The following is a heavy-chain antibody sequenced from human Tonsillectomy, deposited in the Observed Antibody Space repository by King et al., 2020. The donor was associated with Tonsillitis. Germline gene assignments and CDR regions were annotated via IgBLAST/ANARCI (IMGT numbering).Heavy chain of an antibody. V-gene: IGHV3-49*04. CDR3: QERCSGSYYNTPDY. D-gene: IGHD3-10*02. CDR2: IRSKAYGGTT. CDR1: GFTFGDYV. Sequence: DVQLVESGGGLVQPGRSLRLSCTASGFTFGDYVMSWVRQAPGKGLEWVGFIRSKAYGGTTEYAASVKVRFTISRDDSRSIAYLQMNSLKVEDTAVYYCQERCSGSYYNTPDYWGQGILVTVSS. J-gene: IGHJ4*02.